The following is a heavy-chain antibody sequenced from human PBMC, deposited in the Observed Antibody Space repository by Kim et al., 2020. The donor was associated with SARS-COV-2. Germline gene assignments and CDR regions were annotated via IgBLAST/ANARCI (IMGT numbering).Heavy chain of an antibody. V-gene: IGHV6-1*01. CDR3: ARETAAAGIWTLFDY. D-gene: IGHD6-13*01. J-gene: IGHJ4*02. Sequence: AVSVKSRITINPETSKNQVSLQLNSVTPEDTAVYYCARETAAAGIWTLFDYWGQGTLVTVSS.